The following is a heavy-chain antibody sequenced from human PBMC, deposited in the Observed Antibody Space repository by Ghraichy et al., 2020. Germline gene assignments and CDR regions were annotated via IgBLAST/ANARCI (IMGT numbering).Heavy chain of an antibody. Sequence: ASVKVSCKASGYTFTDYYMHWVRQAPGQGLEWMGWINPNSGGTNYAQKFHGRVAMTRDTSIGTAYMELSSLTSHDTAVYYCAREWDHENFDYWGQGTLVTVSS. CDR1: GYTFTDYY. CDR3: AREWDHENFDY. D-gene: IGHD1-26*01. CDR2: INPNSGGT. J-gene: IGHJ4*02. V-gene: IGHV1-2*02.